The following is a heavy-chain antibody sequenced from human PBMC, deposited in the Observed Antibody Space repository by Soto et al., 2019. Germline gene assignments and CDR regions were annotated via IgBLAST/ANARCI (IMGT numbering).Heavy chain of an antibody. V-gene: IGHV3-7*03. CDR1: GFTFSRYW. J-gene: IGHJ4*02. CDR3: AKGGHIDY. D-gene: IGHD3-16*01. CDR2: IKEDGSEK. Sequence: GGSLRLSCAASGFTFSRYWMSWVRQAPGKGLEWVANIKEDGSEKNDVDSVKGRFTISKDNAENSLYLQMNSLRVEDTAVYYCAKGGHIDYCGQGTLVTVSS.